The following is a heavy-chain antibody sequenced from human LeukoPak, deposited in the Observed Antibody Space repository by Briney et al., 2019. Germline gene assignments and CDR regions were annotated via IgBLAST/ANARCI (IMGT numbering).Heavy chain of an antibody. Sequence: PSETMSLTCTVSGGSLSSYSWSWIRQPPGKGLEWVGYIYNSGSTNYNPSLKSRVTISLDTSKNQFSLKMTSVTAADTAVYFCARGVRYFDLWGRGTLVTVSS. CDR2: IYNSGST. D-gene: IGHD3-10*01. J-gene: IGHJ2*01. V-gene: IGHV4-59*01. CDR3: ARGVRYFDL. CDR1: GGSLSSYS.